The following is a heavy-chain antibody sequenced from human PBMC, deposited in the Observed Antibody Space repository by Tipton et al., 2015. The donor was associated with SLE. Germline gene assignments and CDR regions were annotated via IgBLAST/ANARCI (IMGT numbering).Heavy chain of an antibody. CDR2: IYYSGST. D-gene: IGHD3-3*01. Sequence: TLSLTCTVSGGSISSYYWSWIRQPPGKGLEWIGYIYYSGSTNYNPSLKSRVTISVDTSKNQFSLKLSSVTAAHTAVYYCARDQGDLRFFDYWGQGTLVTVSS. CDR1: GGSISSYY. CDR3: ARDQGDLRFFDY. V-gene: IGHV4-59*01. J-gene: IGHJ4*02.